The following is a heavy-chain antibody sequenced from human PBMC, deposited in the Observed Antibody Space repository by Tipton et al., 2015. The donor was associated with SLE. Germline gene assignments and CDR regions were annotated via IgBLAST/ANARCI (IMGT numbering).Heavy chain of an antibody. D-gene: IGHD1-7*01. V-gene: IGHV4-59*08. J-gene: IGHJ4*02. CDR2: GYHSGSA. CDR1: GASIGSYY. CDR3: TTTQRYNWNFFDY. Sequence: TLSLTCTVSGASIGSYYWHWIRQPPGKGLEWIGYGYHSGSADYNPSLKSRGTISLDKSKNQFTLKLSSVTAADTAVYYCTTTQRYNWNFFDYWGQGALVTVSS.